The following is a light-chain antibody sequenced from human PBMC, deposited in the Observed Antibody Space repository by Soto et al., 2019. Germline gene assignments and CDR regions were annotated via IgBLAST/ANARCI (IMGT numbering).Light chain of an antibody. V-gene: IGKV1-5*01. CDR3: QQYYSYSRT. Sequence: DIQMTQSPSTLSASVGDRVTITCRASQTVSSWLAWYQQKPGKAPKLLIYDVSSFESGVPSRFSGSGSGTEFTLTISSLQPDAFATYYCQQYYSYSRTFGQGTKVEVK. CDR2: DVS. J-gene: IGKJ1*01. CDR1: QTVSSW.